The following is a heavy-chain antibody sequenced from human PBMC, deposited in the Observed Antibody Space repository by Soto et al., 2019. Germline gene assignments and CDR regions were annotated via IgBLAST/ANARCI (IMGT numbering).Heavy chain of an antibody. CDR1: GYTFTSYA. CDR2: INAGNGNT. V-gene: IGHV1-3*01. J-gene: IGHJ6*02. CDR3: ASEEYVVITTGYYYYGMDV. Sequence: ASVKVSCKASGYTFTSYAMHWVRQAPGQRLEWMGWINAGNGNTKYSQKFQGRVTITRDTSASTAYMELSSLRSEDTAVYYCASEEYVVITTGYYYYGMDVCGQGTTVTVAS. D-gene: IGHD3-22*01.